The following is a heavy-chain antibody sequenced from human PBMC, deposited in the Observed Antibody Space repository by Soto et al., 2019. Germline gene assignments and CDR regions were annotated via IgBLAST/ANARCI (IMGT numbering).Heavy chain of an antibody. J-gene: IGHJ5*02. CDR1: GGSFSGYY. V-gene: IGHV4-34*09. CDR3: ARSVFP. Sequence: SETLSLTCAVYGGSFSGYYWTWIRQPPGTGLEWIGYIYYSGSTNYNPSLKSRVTISVDTSKNQFSLKLSSVTAADTAVYYCARSVFPWGQGTLVTVSS. CDR2: IYYSGST.